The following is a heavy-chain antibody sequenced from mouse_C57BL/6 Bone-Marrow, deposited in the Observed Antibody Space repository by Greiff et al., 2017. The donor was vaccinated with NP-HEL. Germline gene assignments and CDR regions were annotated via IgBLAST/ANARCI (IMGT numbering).Heavy chain of an antibody. Sequence: DVQLVESEGGLVQPGSSMKLSCTASGFTFSDYYMAWVRQVPDTGLEWVANINYDGSSTYYLDSLKSRFIISRDNAKNILYLQMSSLKSEDTATYYCARRLFFDYGGQGTTLTVSS. J-gene: IGHJ2*01. CDR3: ARRLFFDY. V-gene: IGHV5-16*02. CDR1: GFTFSDYY. CDR2: INYDGSST.